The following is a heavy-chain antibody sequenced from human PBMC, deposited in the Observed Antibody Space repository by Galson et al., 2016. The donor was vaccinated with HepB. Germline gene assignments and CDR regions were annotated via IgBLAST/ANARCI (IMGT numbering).Heavy chain of an antibody. CDR1: GFTFSTYA. D-gene: IGHD5-18*01. CDR3: ANQKMHSQMYDFGMDV. Sequence: SLRLSCAASGFTFSTYAMSWVRQAPGKGLEWVSLISRSGGLTLYADSVKGRFTIPRDNSKNTVYLQMNSLRDEDTAIYSCANQKMHSQMYDFGMDVWGQGTTVTVSS. V-gene: IGHV3-23*01. CDR2: ISRSGGLT. J-gene: IGHJ6*02.